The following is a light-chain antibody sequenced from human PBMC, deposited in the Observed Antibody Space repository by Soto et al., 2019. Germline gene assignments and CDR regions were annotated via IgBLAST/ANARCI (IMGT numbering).Light chain of an antibody. Sequence: EIVLTQSPATLSLSPGERATLSCRASQSVSSFLAWYQQKLGQAPRLLIYDASKRATGIPVRFSGSGSGTDFTLTISSLEPEDFAVYYCQQRSDWPWTFGQGTKVEIK. CDR1: QSVSSF. CDR3: QQRSDWPWT. J-gene: IGKJ1*01. V-gene: IGKV3-11*01. CDR2: DAS.